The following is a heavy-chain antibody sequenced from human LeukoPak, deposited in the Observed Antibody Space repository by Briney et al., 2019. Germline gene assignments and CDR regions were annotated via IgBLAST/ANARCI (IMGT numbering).Heavy chain of an antibody. CDR2: ISTYNGNT. CDR3: ARGPPNWGYDY. J-gene: IGHJ4*02. V-gene: IGHV1-18*01. Sequence: ASVKVSCKASGYTFTNYDISWVRQAPGQGLEWMGWISTYNGNTNYAQNLQGRVTMTRNTSISTAYMELSSLRSDDTAVYYCARGPPNWGYDYWGPGTLVTVSS. CDR1: GYTFTNYD. D-gene: IGHD7-27*01.